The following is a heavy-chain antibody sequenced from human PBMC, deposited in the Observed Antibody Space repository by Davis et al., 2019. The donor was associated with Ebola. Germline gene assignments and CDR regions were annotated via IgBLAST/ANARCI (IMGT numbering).Heavy chain of an antibody. V-gene: IGHV4-39*01. CDR3: AIQIVGATRVFDY. D-gene: IGHD1-26*01. CDR1: GGSISSSRYY. Sequence: SETLSLTCTVSGGSISSSRYYWGWICQPPGEGLQWIGSFFYTGSSYFNPSLKSRVTVSVDTSKNQFSLKLDSVTAADTAVYYCAIQIVGATRVFDYWGQGTLVTVSS. CDR2: FFYTGSS. J-gene: IGHJ4*02.